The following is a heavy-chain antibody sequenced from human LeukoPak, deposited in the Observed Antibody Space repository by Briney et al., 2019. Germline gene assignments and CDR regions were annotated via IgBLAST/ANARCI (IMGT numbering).Heavy chain of an antibody. V-gene: IGHV3-21*01. CDR3: ARDVGYCSGGSCYPGLPDY. Sequence: GGSLRLSCAASGFTFSSYSMNWVRQAPGKGLEWVSSISSSSSYIYYADSVKGRFTISRDNAKNSLYLQMNSLRAEDTAVYYCARDVGYCSGGSCYPGLPDYWGQGTLVTVSS. CDR2: ISSSSSYI. J-gene: IGHJ4*02. D-gene: IGHD2-15*01. CDR1: GFTFSSYS.